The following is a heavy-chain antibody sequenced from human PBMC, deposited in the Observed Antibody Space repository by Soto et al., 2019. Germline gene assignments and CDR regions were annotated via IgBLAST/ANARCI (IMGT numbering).Heavy chain of an antibody. CDR3: ARVPDY. J-gene: IGHJ4*02. CDR1: GGSISSGGYS. CDR2: MYHSGST. V-gene: IGHV4-30-2*01. Sequence: QLQLQESGSGLVKPSQTLSLTCAVSGGSISSGGYSWSWIRQPPGKGLEWIGYMYHSGSTYYIPSPKRRVTISIDRSKNQFSLKRSSVTAAATAAYYCARVPDYWGQGILVTVSS. D-gene: IGHD2-2*01.